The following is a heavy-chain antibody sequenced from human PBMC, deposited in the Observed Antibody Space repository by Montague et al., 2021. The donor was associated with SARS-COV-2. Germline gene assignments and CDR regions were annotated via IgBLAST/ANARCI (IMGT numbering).Heavy chain of an antibody. CDR2: VHYGGST. Sequence: SETLSLTCTVSGGSISGNSYYWGWIRQPPGKGLQWIGGVHYGGSTYYNPSLKSRVTISVDTSKNQFSLRLSSVTAADTALYYCVCVDTAVVTFDYWGQGTLVTVSS. J-gene: IGHJ4*02. D-gene: IGHD5-18*01. V-gene: IGHV4-39*01. CDR3: VCVDTAVVTFDY. CDR1: GGSISGNSYY.